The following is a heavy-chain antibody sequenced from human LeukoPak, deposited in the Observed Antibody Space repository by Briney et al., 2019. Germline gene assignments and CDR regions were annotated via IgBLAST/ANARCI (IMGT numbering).Heavy chain of an antibody. J-gene: IGHJ4*02. CDR3: ARPPTVTTWIFDY. CDR1: GFTFSSYA. Sequence: GGSLRLACAASGFTFSSYAMNWVRQAPGKGLEWVSSISSSGDRTNYADSVKGRFTISRDNSNNRLYLQMSSLRAEDTAVYYCARPPTVTTWIFDYWGQGTLVTVSS. V-gene: IGHV3-23*01. CDR2: ISSSGDRT. D-gene: IGHD4-17*01.